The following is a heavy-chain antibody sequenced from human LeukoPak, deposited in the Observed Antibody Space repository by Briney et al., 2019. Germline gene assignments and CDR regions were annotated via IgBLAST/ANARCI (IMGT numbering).Heavy chain of an antibody. CDR1: GDSFNNFA. V-gene: IGHV1-69*05. Sequence: SVKVSCKASGDSFNNFAFSWVRQAPGQGLEWMGGVIAISGTANYAQRFQGRVAITTDESTNTAYMHLSSLRYEDSALYYCVRGKRNGYFGATTYYNDFYYMDVWGKGTTVTVYS. D-gene: IGHD3-10*01. CDR2: VIAISGTA. J-gene: IGHJ6*03. CDR3: VRGKRNGYFGATTYYNDFYYMDV.